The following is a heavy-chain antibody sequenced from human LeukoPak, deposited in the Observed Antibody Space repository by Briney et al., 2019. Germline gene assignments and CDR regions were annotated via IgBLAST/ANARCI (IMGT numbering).Heavy chain of an antibody. CDR3: VSGGYYSGS. D-gene: IGHD3-22*01. Sequence: GGSLRLSCAASAFTFSSYGVNWVRQAPGKGLEWVANIKQDGSEKNYVDSVKGRFTISRDNAKNSLYLQMNSLRAEDTAVYYCVSGGYYSGSWGQGSLVTVSS. CDR1: AFTFSSYG. CDR2: IKQDGSEK. V-gene: IGHV3-7*01. J-gene: IGHJ5*02.